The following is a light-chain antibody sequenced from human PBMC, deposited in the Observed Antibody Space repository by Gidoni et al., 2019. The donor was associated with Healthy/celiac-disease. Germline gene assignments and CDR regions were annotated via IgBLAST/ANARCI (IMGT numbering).Light chain of an antibody. Sequence: SYELTQPPSVSVSPGQTASITCPGAKLGDKYACWYQQKPSQSPVLVISQDSKRPSGIPDRFSGANSGNTATLTISGTQAMDDSDYYCQAWDSSTYVVFGGGTKLTVL. V-gene: IGLV3-1*01. CDR2: QDS. CDR3: QAWDSSTYVV. CDR1: KLGDKY. J-gene: IGLJ2*01.